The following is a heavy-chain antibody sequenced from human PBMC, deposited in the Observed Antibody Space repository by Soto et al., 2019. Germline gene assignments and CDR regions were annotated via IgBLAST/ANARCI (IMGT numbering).Heavy chain of an antibody. V-gene: IGHV3-21*01. CDR3: ARDRIRELWFPFDI. Sequence: GGSLRLSCAASGFSFSSYSMNWVRQAPGKGLEWVSSISSSSSYIYYADSVKGRFTISRDNAKNSLYLQMNSLRAEDAAVYYCARDRIRELWFPFDIWGQGTMVTVSS. CDR1: GFSFSSYS. D-gene: IGHD3-10*01. CDR2: ISSSSSYI. J-gene: IGHJ3*02.